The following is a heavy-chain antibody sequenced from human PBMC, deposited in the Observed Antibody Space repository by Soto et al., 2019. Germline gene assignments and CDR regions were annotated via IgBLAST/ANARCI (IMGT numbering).Heavy chain of an antibody. CDR2: ISISSSDR. CDR3: VRGMNPLF. CDR1: GFSLRTYT. V-gene: IGHV3-21*06. J-gene: IGHJ4*01. Sequence: PGGSLRLSCAASGFSLRTYTMNWVRQAPGKGLEWVSSISISSSDRYYADSVRGRFTISRDNAKNELYLQMKGLRADDTAVYFCVRGMNPLFGGQGSLVTV.